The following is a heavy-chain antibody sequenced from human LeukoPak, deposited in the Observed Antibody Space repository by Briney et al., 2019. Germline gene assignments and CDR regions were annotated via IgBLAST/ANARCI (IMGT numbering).Heavy chain of an antibody. Sequence: GGSLRLSCAASGFTFSSYSMNWVRQAPGKGLEWVSSISSSSSYIYYADSVKGRFTISRDNAKNSLHLQMNSLRAEDTAVYYCARGYSGYDGPGYWGQGTLVTVSS. J-gene: IGHJ4*02. D-gene: IGHD5-12*01. CDR2: ISSSSSYI. CDR1: GFTFSSYS. CDR3: ARGYSGYDGPGY. V-gene: IGHV3-21*01.